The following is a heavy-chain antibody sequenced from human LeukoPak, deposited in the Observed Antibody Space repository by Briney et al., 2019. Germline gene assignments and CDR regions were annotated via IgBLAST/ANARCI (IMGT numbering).Heavy chain of an antibody. CDR1: GYSFTRYW. J-gene: IGHJ4*02. CDR3: ARRIGSGWYDY. D-gene: IGHD6-19*01. V-gene: IGHV5-51*01. CDR2: INPGDYNT. Sequence: VESLKISCKGSGYSFTRYWIGGVRQMTGKGLEWLGIINPGDYNTRYSPSFQGQVTISADKSISTANLQWSSLKASDTAMYYCARRIGSGWYDYWGQGTLVTVSS.